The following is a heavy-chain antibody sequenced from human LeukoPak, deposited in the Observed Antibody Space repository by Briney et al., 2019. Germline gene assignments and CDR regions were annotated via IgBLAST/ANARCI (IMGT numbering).Heavy chain of an antibody. CDR3: AKDPHGRLSALVYDY. CDR1: GFTFSSYA. Sequence: GGSLRLSCAASGFTFSSYAMSWVRQAPGKGLEWVSAISGSGGSTYYADSVKGRFTISRDNSKNTLYLQMNSLRAEDTAVYYCAKDPHGRLSALVYDYWGQGTLVTVSS. CDR2: ISGSGGST. J-gene: IGHJ4*02. D-gene: IGHD3-16*02. V-gene: IGHV3-23*01.